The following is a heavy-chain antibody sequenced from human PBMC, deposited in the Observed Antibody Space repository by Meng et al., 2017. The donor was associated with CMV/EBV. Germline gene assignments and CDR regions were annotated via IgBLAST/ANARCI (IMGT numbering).Heavy chain of an antibody. D-gene: IGHD4-11*01. CDR1: GFTFGSYA. J-gene: IGHJ6*02. CDR2: ISSNGGST. V-gene: IGHV3-64*02. CDR3: ARVGEVTTGDYYYYGMDV. Sequence: GESLKISCAASGFTFGSYAMHWVRQAPGKGLEYVSAISSNGGSTYYADSVKGRFTISRDDSKNTLYLQMGSLRAEDMAVYYCARVGEVTTGDYYYYGMDVWGQGTTVTVSS.